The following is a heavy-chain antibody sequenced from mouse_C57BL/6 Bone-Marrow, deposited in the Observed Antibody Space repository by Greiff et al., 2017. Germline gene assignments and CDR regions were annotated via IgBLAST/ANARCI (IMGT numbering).Heavy chain of an antibody. D-gene: IGHD2-1*01. Sequence: EVKLMESGGGLVKPGGSLKLSCAASGFTFSSYTMSWVRQTPEKRLEWVATISGGGGNTYYPDSVKGRFTISRDNAKNTLYLQMSSLRSEDTALYYCARHIYYGNLFAYWGQGTLVTVSA. CDR1: GFTFSSYT. CDR3: ARHIYYGNLFAY. V-gene: IGHV5-9*01. J-gene: IGHJ3*01. CDR2: ISGGGGNT.